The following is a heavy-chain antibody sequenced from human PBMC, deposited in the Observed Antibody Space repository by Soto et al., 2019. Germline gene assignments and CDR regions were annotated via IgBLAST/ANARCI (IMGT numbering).Heavy chain of an antibody. Sequence: EVQLLESGGGLVQPGGSLRLSCAASGFTFSSYAMSWVRQAPGKGLEWVSAMSGSGGSTYYADCGKGRFTISRDNSKNKLFLQMNSLRAEDTAVYYCAKDGGIAARLVDDWGQGTLVTVSS. CDR2: MSGSGGST. CDR1: GFTFSSYA. V-gene: IGHV3-23*01. CDR3: AKDGGIAARLVDD. J-gene: IGHJ4*02. D-gene: IGHD6-6*01.